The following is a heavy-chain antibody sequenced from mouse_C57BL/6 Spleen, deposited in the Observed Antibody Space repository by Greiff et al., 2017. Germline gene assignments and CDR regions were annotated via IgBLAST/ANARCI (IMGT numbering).Heavy chain of an antibody. CDR1: GYTFTSYW. D-gene: IGHD3-2*02. J-gene: IGHJ2*01. Sequence: QVQLKQPGAELVRPGSSVKLSCKASGYTFTSYWMHWVKQRPIQGLEWIGNIDPSDSETHYNQKFKDKATLTVDKSSSTAYMQLSSLTSEDSAVYYCARRNSSGWDYWGQGTTLTVSS. CDR3: ARRNSSGWDY. V-gene: IGHV1-52*01. CDR2: IDPSDSET.